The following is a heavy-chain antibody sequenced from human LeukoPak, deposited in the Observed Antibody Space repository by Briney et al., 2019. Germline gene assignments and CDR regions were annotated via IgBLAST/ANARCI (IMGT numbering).Heavy chain of an antibody. V-gene: IGHV4-39*01. Sequence: SDTLSLPCAVSGPSTRSGNIHWAWIRQPPGGGLEWIASLSSGGITLYSASLKSRVTIFADTSDYQFFLSLRSVTAADTAVYYCSRVSSRRFDYWGQGNLVTVSS. CDR2: LSSGGIT. CDR3: SRVSSRRFDY. CDR1: GPSTRSGNIH. J-gene: IGHJ4*02.